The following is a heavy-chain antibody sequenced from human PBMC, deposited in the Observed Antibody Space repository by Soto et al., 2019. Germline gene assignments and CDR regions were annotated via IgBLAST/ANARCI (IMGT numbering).Heavy chain of an antibody. V-gene: IGHV3-21*01. Sequence: EVQLVESGGGLGKPGGSLRLSCAASGFTFSSYSMNWVRQAPGKGLEWVSSISSSSSYIYYADSVKGRFTISRDNAKKSMYTQKNSRRGVDAAVYYCGRSAGSPRGIRDVEPHSSGNPHSRSYCCGIDVGAKVTAGTGSS. CDR3: GRSAGSPRGIRDVEPHSSGNPHSRSYCCGIDV. CDR1: GFTFSSYS. CDR2: ISSSSSYI. J-gene: IGHJ6*04. D-gene: IGHD3-22*01.